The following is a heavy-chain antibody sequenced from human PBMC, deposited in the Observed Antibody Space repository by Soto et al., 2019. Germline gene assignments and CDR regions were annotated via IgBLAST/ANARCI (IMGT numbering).Heavy chain of an antibody. Sequence: QVQLVQSGAEVKKPGSSVKVSCKASGGTFSSYAISWVRQAPGQGLEWMGGIIPIFGTANYAQKFQGRVTITADESTSTAYMELSSLRSEDTAVYYCARDKPDCSGGSCYFSHFCDYWGQGTLVTVSS. J-gene: IGHJ4*02. CDR1: GGTFSSYA. V-gene: IGHV1-69*01. CDR3: ARDKPDCSGGSCYFSHFCDY. D-gene: IGHD2-15*01. CDR2: IIPIFGTA.